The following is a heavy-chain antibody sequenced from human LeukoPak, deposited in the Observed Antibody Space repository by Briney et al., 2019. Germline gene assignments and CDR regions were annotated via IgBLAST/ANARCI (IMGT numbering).Heavy chain of an antibody. D-gene: IGHD3-9*01. CDR1: GVSISSFY. CDR2: IYNSGST. Sequence: SETLSLTCTVSGVSISSFYWSWIRQPPGKRLEWIGYIYNSGSTNYNPSLKSRVTISLDTSKNQFSLKLTSVTGADTAVYHCVSEVDWSGYMAVCSKGTTVTIFS. J-gene: IGHJ6*03. CDR3: VSEVDWSGYMAV. V-gene: IGHV4-59*01.